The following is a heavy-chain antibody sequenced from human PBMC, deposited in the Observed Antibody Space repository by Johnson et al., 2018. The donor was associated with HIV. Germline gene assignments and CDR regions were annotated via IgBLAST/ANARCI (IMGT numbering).Heavy chain of an antibody. Sequence: QVQLVESGVGVVQPGRSLRLSCAASGFTFSSYAMHWVRQAPGKGLEWVAVISYDGSNKYYADSVKGRFTISRDNSKNTLYLQMNSLRAEDTAVYYCARDNGAVAGPEGAFDIWGQGTMVTVSS. D-gene: IGHD6-19*01. J-gene: IGHJ3*02. V-gene: IGHV3-30-3*01. CDR1: GFTFSSYA. CDR3: ARDNGAVAGPEGAFDI. CDR2: ISYDGSNK.